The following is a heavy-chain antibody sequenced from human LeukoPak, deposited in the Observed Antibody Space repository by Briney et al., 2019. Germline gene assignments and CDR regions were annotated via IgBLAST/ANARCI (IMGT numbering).Heavy chain of an antibody. Sequence: SVNVSCKASGGTFSIYAISWVRQAPGQGLEWMGGIIPIFGTANYAQKFQGRVTITADESTSTAYMELSSLRSEDTAVYYCARDPDYGGNLWKGAEYFQHWGQGTLVTVSS. J-gene: IGHJ1*01. CDR3: ARDPDYGGNLWKGAEYFQH. V-gene: IGHV1-69*13. D-gene: IGHD4-23*01. CDR2: IIPIFGTA. CDR1: GGTFSIYA.